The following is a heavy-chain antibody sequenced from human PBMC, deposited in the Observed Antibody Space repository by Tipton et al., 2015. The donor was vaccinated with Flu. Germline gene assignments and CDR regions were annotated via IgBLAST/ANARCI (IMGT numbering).Heavy chain of an antibody. Sequence: TLSLTCTVSGYSISSRYYWGWIRQPPGKGLEWIGNIFRTGNTYRNPSLKSRVTISIDTSKNQFSLQLDSVTPEDTGVYYCVRDSGFGRDALDIWGQGTMVTVSS. J-gene: IGHJ3*02. CDR2: IFRTGNT. CDR3: VRDSGFGRDALDI. CDR1: GYSISSRYY. D-gene: IGHD3/OR15-3a*01. V-gene: IGHV4-38-2*02.